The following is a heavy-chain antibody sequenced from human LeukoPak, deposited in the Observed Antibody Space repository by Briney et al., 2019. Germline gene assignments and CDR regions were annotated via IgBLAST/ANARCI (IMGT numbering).Heavy chain of an antibody. D-gene: IGHD5-18*01. CDR1: GFTFSNYW. CDR2: ISTDGRNK. Sequence: GGSLRLSCAASGFTFSNYWMSWVRQAPGKGLEWVAVISTDGRNKNHADSVKGRFTISRDNSKNTLYLQMNSLRAGDTAVYYCARDVGKDTVTTEVAYWGQGTLVTVSS. J-gene: IGHJ4*02. V-gene: IGHV3-30*03. CDR3: ARDVGKDTVTTEVAY.